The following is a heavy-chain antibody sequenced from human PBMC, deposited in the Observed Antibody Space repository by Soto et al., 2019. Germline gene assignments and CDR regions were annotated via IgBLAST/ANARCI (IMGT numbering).Heavy chain of an antibody. CDR1: GGSLSSYY. CDR2: IYYSGGT. V-gene: IGHV4-59*12. CDR3: ASIYDSSGYYYGNNWFDP. Sequence: PSETLSLTCVVSGGSLSSYYLSWIRQPPGKGLEWIGYIYYSGGTYYNPSLKSRVTISVDTSKNQFSLELSSVTAADTAVYYCASIYDSSGYYYGNNWFDPWGQGTLVTVSS. D-gene: IGHD3-22*01. J-gene: IGHJ5*02.